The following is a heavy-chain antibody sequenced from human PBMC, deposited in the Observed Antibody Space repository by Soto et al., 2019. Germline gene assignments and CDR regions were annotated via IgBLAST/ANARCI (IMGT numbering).Heavy chain of an antibody. CDR3: ARGLVFGGAIHLFES. Sequence: AETLTLTCTVSGGSFSSRSYYWSWIRQPPGKGLEWIGHMYYSGTTNYQPSLKSRVTISADTSQNQFSLKLSSVSAADTAVYYCARGLVFGGAIHLFESWGQGNPVTVSS. D-gene: IGHD3-3*01. V-gene: IGHV4-61*01. CDR2: MYYSGTT. CDR1: GGSFSSRSYY. J-gene: IGHJ5*01.